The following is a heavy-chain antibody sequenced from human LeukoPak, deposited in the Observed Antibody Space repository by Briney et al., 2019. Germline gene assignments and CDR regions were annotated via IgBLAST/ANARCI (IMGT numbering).Heavy chain of an antibody. CDR2: IIPIYGRP. D-gene: IGHD3-10*01. V-gene: IGHV1-69*13. J-gene: IGHJ5*02. Sequence: ASVKVSCKASGGLFSNYAISWVRQAPGQGLEWMGGIIPIYGRPNYAQRFQDRVTITADESTNTSFMELSSLTSEDTAVYYCAGPRLRSPAARFDLWGQGTLVTVSS. CDR3: AGPRLRSPAARFDL. CDR1: GGLFSNYA.